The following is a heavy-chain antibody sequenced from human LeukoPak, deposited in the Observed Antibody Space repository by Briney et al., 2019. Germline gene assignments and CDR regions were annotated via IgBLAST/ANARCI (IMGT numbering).Heavy chain of an antibody. CDR3: ATYDNWVAGDV. J-gene: IGHJ6*02. Sequence: PGGSLRLSGAASEFTFSDYWMSWVPQAPGKGPVWVANKKKDGSEEHYVDSAKGRFTVSRDNAKNSLFLQMNSLRVEDTAVYYCATYDNWVAGDVWGQGTSVSVSS. CDR2: KKKDGSEE. D-gene: IGHD1-1*01. CDR1: EFTFSDYW. V-gene: IGHV3-7*01.